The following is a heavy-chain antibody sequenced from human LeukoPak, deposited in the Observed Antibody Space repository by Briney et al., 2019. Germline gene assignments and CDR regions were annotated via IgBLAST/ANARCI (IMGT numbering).Heavy chain of an antibody. D-gene: IGHD3-22*01. Sequence: ASVKVSCKASGNTLTKYALNWVRQAPGQGLEWMGCIDTKTGNPTYAEGFTGRFVFSMDTSVSTAYLQISSLKADDTAVYYCARGHYDSNWGQGTLVTVSS. CDR2: IDTKTGNP. CDR3: ARGHYDSN. CDR1: GNTLTKYA. V-gene: IGHV7-4-1*02. J-gene: IGHJ4*02.